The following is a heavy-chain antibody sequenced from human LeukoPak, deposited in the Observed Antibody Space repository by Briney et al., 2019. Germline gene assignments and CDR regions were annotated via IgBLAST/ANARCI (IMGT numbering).Heavy chain of an antibody. V-gene: IGHV3-23*01. D-gene: IGHD3-3*01. J-gene: IGHJ4*02. Sequence: GGSLRLSCAASGFTFSDYWMSWVRQAPGKGLEWVSAISGSGGSTYYADSVKGRFTISRDNSKNTLYLQMNSLRAEDTAVYYCARRHYDFWSGYSLDYWGQGTLVTVSS. CDR3: ARRHYDFWSGYSLDY. CDR2: ISGSGGST. CDR1: GFTFSDYW.